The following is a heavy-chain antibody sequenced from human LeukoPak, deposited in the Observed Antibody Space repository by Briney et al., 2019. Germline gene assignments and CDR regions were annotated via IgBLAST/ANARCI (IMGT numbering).Heavy chain of an antibody. CDR2: ISGSGGST. J-gene: IGHJ4*02. CDR1: GFTFSGYA. CDR3: AKTPSGDTMVRGAHFDY. V-gene: IGHV3-23*01. Sequence: GGSLRLSCAASGFTFSGYAMSWVRQAPGKGLEWVSAISGSGGSTYYADSVKGRFTISRDNSKNTLYLQMNSLRAEDTAVYYCAKTPSGDTMVRGAHFDYWGQGTLVTVSS. D-gene: IGHD3-10*01.